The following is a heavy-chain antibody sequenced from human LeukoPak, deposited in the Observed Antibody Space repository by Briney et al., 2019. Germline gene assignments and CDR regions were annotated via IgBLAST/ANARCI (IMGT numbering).Heavy chain of an antibody. V-gene: IGHV3-48*01. Sequence: GGSLRLSCAASGFTFGGYDMNWIRQAPGKGLEWVSFICLGGSKIEYADSVKGRFTISRDNSKNSLYLQMNTMRAEDTAVYYCARAITIFGVIINFDYWRRATLVTVSS. CDR3: ARAITIFGVIINFDY. CDR2: ICLGGSKI. J-gene: IGHJ4*02. D-gene: IGHD3-3*01. CDR1: GFTFGGYD.